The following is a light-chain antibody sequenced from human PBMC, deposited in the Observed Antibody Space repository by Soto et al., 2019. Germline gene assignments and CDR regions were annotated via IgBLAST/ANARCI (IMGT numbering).Light chain of an antibody. J-gene: IGKJ2*01. V-gene: IGKV3-11*01. CDR1: QSVSSY. CDR3: QQRSNWTPYT. Sequence: EIVLTQSPATLSLSPGERATLSCRASQSVSSYLAWYQQKPGQAPRLLIYDASNRATGIPARFSGSGSGTDFTLNISSLEPEDFAVYYCQQRSNWTPYTLGQGTKLEIK. CDR2: DAS.